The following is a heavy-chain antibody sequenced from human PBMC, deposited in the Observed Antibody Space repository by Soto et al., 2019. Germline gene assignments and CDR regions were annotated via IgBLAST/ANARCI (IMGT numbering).Heavy chain of an antibody. D-gene: IGHD3-16*02. V-gene: IGHV3-23*01. J-gene: IGHJ5*02. CDR3: AKFARRMITFGGVIVIPEGDWFDP. Sequence: GGSLRLSCAASGFTFSSYAMSWVRQAPGKGLEWVSAISGSGGSTYYADSVKGRFTISRDNSKNTLYLQMNSLRAEDTAVYYCAKFARRMITFGGVIVIPEGDWFDPWGQGTLVTVSS. CDR1: GFTFSSYA. CDR2: ISGSGGST.